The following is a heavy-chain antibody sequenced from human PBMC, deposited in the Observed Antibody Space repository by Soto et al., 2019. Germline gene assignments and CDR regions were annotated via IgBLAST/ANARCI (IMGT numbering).Heavy chain of an antibody. CDR3: ARAPQDYDILTGYYLWNYYGMDV. V-gene: IGHV4-31*03. J-gene: IGHJ6*02. D-gene: IGHD3-9*01. Sequence: SETLSLTCTVSGGSISSGGYYWSWIRQHPGKGLEWIGYIYYSGSTYYNPSLKSRVTISVDTSKNQFSLKLSSVTAADTAVYYCARAPQDYDILTGYYLWNYYGMDVWGQGTTVTVSS. CDR1: GGSISSGGYY. CDR2: IYYSGST.